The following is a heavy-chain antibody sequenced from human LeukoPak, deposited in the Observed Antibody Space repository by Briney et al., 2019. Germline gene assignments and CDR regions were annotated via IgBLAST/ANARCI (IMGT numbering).Heavy chain of an antibody. CDR1: GFTFSSYT. D-gene: IGHD1-26*01. Sequence: PGGSLRLSCAASGFTFSSYTMVWVRQAPGRGLEYVAAIISNGGRTHYTDAVKGRFTISRDNSENTVFLQMGSLRADDMAVYYCARVKMGATISDFYYYYRDVWGKGTTVTVSS. J-gene: IGHJ6*03. V-gene: IGHV3-64*02. CDR3: ARVKMGATISDFYYYYRDV. CDR2: IISNGGRT.